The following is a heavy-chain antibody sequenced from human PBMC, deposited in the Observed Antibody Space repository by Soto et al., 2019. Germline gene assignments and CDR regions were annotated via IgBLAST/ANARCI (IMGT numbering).Heavy chain of an antibody. Sequence: GGSLRLSCAASGFTFSSYAMSWVRQAPGKGLEWVSAISGSGGSTYYADSVKGRFTISRDNSKNTLYLQMNSLRAEDTAVYYCAKDGYCSSTSCYVEYYYYYYGMDVWGQGXTVTVSS. D-gene: IGHD2-2*03. CDR1: GFTFSSYA. V-gene: IGHV3-23*01. CDR2: ISGSGGST. J-gene: IGHJ6*02. CDR3: AKDGYCSSTSCYVEYYYYYYGMDV.